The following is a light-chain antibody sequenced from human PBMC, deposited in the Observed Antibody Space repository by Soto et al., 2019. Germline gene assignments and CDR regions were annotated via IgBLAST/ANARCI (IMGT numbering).Light chain of an antibody. J-gene: IGKJ1*01. CDR3: QQYGSSGT. V-gene: IGKV3-20*01. CDR2: GAS. Sequence: EIALTQSPGTLSLSPGERATLSCRASQSVSNNYLAWYQQKPRQAPRLLIYGASNRATGIPDRFSGSGSGTDFTLTISRLEAEDFAVYYCQQYGSSGTFGQRTKVEI. CDR1: QSVSNNY.